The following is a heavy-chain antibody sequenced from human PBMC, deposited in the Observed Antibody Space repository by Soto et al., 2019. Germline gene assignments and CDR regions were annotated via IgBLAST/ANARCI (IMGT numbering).Heavy chain of an antibody. CDR3: ARVDYDFWSGSSPSNYGMDV. J-gene: IGHJ6*02. CDR1: GASINNNDYY. CDR2: VYYSGST. V-gene: IGHV4-30-4*01. D-gene: IGHD3-3*01. Sequence: SETLSLTCTVSGASINNNDYYWSWIRPTPGKELEWIGYVYYSGSTDYIPSLKSRLSMSIDKSQNQFTLKLNSGTAADTAVYYCARVDYDFWSGSSPSNYGMDVWGQGTTVTVSS.